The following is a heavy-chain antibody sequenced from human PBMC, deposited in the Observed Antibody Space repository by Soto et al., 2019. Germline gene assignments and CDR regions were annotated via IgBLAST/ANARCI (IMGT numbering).Heavy chain of an antibody. J-gene: IGHJ2*01. Sequence: QVQLQESGPGLVKPSETLSLTCTVSGDSVSSGGYYWSWIRQPPGKGLEWIGEFSYSGSTNYNPSLKSRVTMSVDTSKNQFSLKLNSVTAADTAVYYWARDRVVTMQSKFGWYFDLWGRGTLVTVSS. CDR2: FSYSGST. CDR3: ARDRVVTMQSKFGWYFDL. V-gene: IGHV4-61*08. D-gene: IGHD2-21*02. CDR1: GDSVSSGGYY.